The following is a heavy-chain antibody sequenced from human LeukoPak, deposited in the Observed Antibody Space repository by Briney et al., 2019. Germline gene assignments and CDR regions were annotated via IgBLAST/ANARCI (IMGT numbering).Heavy chain of an antibody. CDR1: GFTFSIYA. Sequence: AGGSLRLSCAASGFTFSIYAMSWVRQAPGKGLEWVSSTSSGGDYTYYAGSVKGRFAIFRDNSKNTLYLQMNSLRAEDTATYYCAKDRPNYYESNGHYYRRDGDSWGQGTLVTVSS. D-gene: IGHD3-22*01. CDR3: AKDRPNYYESNGHYYRRDGDS. V-gene: IGHV3-23*01. J-gene: IGHJ5*01. CDR2: TSSGGDYT.